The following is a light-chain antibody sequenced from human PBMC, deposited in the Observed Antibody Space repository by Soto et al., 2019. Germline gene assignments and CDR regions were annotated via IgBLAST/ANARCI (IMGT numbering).Light chain of an antibody. V-gene: IGLV2-14*01. CDR2: DVS. Sequence: QSVLTQPVSVSGSPGQSITMSCTGTSSEVGAYNYVYWYRQHPGKAPKLIIYDVSNRPSGVSNRFSGSKSGNTASLIISGRQAEDEADYYCTSYTSSSGYVFGTGTKVTVL. CDR3: TSYTSSSGYV. CDR1: SSEVGAYNY. J-gene: IGLJ1*01.